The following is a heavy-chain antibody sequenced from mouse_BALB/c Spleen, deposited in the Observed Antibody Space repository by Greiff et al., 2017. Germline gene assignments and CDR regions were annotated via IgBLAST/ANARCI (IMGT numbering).Heavy chain of an antibody. CDR3: AVIYYDYQAWFAY. CDR1: GYSITSDYA. CDR2: ISYSGST. V-gene: IGHV3-2*02. Sequence: DVKLQESGPGLVKPSQSLSLTCTVTGYSITSDYAWNWIRQFPGNKLEWMGYISYSGSTSYNPSLKSRISITRDTSKNQFFLQLNSVTTEDTATYYCAVIYYDYQAWFAYWGQGTLVTVSA. D-gene: IGHD2-4*01. J-gene: IGHJ3*01.